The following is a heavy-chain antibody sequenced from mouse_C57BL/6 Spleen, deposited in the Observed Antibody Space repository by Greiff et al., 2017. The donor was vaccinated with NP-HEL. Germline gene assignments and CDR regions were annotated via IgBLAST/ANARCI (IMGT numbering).Heavy chain of an antibody. CDR3: AREDYYYGNPFAY. V-gene: IGHV7-1*01. D-gene: IGHD1-1*01. CDR2: SRNKANDYTT. CDR1: GFTFSDFY. J-gene: IGHJ3*01. Sequence: EVQRVESGGGLVQSGRSLRLSCATSGFTFSDFYMEWVRQAPGKGLEWIAASRNKANDYTTEYSASVKGRFIVSRDTSQSILYLQMNALRAEDTAIYYCAREDYYYGNPFAYWGQGTLVTVSA.